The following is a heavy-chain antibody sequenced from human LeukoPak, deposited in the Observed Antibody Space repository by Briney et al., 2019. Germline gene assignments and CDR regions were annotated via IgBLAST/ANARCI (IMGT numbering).Heavy chain of an antibody. CDR3: ATTSGYRNYYYYYIDV. CDR2: SFGGGNS. Sequence: SETLSLTCTVSGVSISNTVYYWGWIHQAPGKGLEWIGTSFGGGNSYYNPSLKSRVTMSVDGSKNQFSLTLASVTAADTAVYYCATTSGYRNYYYYYIDVWGKGTTVTVSS. CDR1: GVSISNTVYY. D-gene: IGHD3-22*01. V-gene: IGHV4-39*01. J-gene: IGHJ6*03.